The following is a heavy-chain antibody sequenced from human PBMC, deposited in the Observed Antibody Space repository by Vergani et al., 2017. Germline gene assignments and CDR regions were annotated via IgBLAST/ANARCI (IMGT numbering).Heavy chain of an antibody. J-gene: IGHJ4*02. D-gene: IGHD3-3*01. V-gene: IGHV4-4*07. CDR2: IYTSGST. CDR1: GGSISSYY. Sequence: QVQLQESGPGLVKPSETLSLTCTVSGGSISSYYWSWIRQPAGKGLEWIGRIYTSGSTNYNPSLKSRVTMSVDTSKNQFSLKLSSVTAADTAVYYCARDRSLRIALGVEEYYFDYWGQGTLVTVSS. CDR3: ARDRSLRIALGVEEYYFDY.